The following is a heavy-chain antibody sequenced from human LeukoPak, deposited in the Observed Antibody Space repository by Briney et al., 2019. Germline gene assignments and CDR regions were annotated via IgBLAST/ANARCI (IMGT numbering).Heavy chain of an antibody. J-gene: IGHJ5*02. CDR1: GFTFDDYA. D-gene: IGHD6-13*01. CDR3: AKGVAAVA. Sequence: PGRSLRLSCAASGFTFDDYAMHWVRQAPGKGLEWVSGISWNSGSIGYADSVKGRFTISRDNAKNSLYLQMNSLRAEDTALYYCAKGVAAVAWGQGTLVTVSS. CDR2: ISWNSGSI. V-gene: IGHV3-9*01.